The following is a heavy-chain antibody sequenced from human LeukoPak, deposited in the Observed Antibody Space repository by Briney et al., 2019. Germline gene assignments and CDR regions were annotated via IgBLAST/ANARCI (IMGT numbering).Heavy chain of an antibody. J-gene: IGHJ4*02. Sequence: GAAVEVFCKASGYTLTSYGISWVRQAPGQGLEWMGWISAYNGNTNYAQKLQGRLTMTTDTSTSTAYMELRSLRSDDTAVYYCARDSLLYGDYALDYWGQGTLVTVSS. CDR3: ARDSLLYGDYALDY. CDR1: GYTLTSYG. D-gene: IGHD4-17*01. CDR2: ISAYNGNT. V-gene: IGHV1-18*01.